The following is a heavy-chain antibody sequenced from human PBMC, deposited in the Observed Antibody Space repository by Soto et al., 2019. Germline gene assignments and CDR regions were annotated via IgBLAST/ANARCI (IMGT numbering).Heavy chain of an antibody. CDR1: GYNFAGYW. Sequence: GESLKISCKGSGYNFAGYWIAWVRQMPGKSLELMGIIYPSDSDTRYRPSFQGQVTISADKSISSAYLQWSSLRASDTAMYYCARGGVSTRTFDYWGQGTPVTVSS. CDR3: ARGGVSTRTFDY. V-gene: IGHV5-51*01. J-gene: IGHJ4*02. D-gene: IGHD3-3*01. CDR2: IYPSDSDT.